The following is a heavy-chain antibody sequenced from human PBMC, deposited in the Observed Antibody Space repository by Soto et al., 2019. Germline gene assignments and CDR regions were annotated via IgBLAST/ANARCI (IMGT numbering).Heavy chain of an antibody. Sequence: QVQLVESGGGVVQPGRSLRLSCAASGFTFSSYGMHWVRQAPGKGLEWVAVISYDGNNKYYADSVKGRFTISRDNSKNTLYLQMNSLRAEDTAVYYCAKDRRGYSYVHRAPSFDYWGQGTLVTVSS. CDR2: ISYDGNNK. J-gene: IGHJ4*02. D-gene: IGHD5-18*01. V-gene: IGHV3-30*18. CDR1: GFTFSSYG. CDR3: AKDRRGYSYVHRAPSFDY.